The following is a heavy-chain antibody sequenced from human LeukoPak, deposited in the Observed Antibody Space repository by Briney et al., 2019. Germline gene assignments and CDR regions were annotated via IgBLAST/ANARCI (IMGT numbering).Heavy chain of an antibody. CDR1: GGSISSYY. Sequence: PSETLSPTCTVSGGSISSYYWTWIRQTPGKGLEWIGYIYSSGSTNYNPSLKSRITMSVDTSKNQVSLNLRSVTAADTAVYYCARELGYGYDYWGQGTLVTVSS. CDR3: ARELGYGYDY. V-gene: IGHV4-59*01. D-gene: IGHD5-18*01. CDR2: IYSSGST. J-gene: IGHJ4*02.